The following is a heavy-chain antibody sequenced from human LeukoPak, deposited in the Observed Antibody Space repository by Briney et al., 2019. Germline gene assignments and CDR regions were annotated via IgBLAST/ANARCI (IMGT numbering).Heavy chain of an antibody. CDR3: ARAKSWELILDY. D-gene: IGHD1-26*01. J-gene: IGHJ4*02. V-gene: IGHV4-31*03. CDR1: GGSISTDGYY. CDR2: IYYSGST. Sequence: SQTLPLTCTVSGGSISTDGYYWSWIRQHPGKGLEWIGYIYYSGSTYYNPSLKSRVTISVDTSKNQFSLKLSSVTAADTAVYYCARAKSWELILDYWGQGTLVTVSS.